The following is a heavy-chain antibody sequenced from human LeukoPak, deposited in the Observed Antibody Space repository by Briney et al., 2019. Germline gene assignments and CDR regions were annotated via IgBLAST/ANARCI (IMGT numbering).Heavy chain of an antibody. CDR1: GGSISSSSYY. V-gene: IGHV4-39*01. Sequence: SETLSLTCTVSGGSISSSSYYWGWIRQPPGKGLEWIGSIYYSGSTYYNPSLKSRVTISVDTSKNQFSLKLSSVTAADTAVYYCVRGAFYYDSSAFAVSDQWGQGTLVIVSS. CDR3: VRGAFYYDSSAFAVSDQ. J-gene: IGHJ4*02. CDR2: IYYSGST. D-gene: IGHD3-22*01.